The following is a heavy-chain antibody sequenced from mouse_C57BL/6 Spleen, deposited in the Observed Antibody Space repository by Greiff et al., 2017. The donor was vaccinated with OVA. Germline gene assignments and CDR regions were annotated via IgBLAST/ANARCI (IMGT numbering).Heavy chain of an antibody. V-gene: IGHV1-82*01. Sequence: VKLVESGPELVKPGASVKISCKASGYAFSSSWMNWVKQRPGKGLEWIGRIYPGDGDTNYNGKFKGKATLTADKSSSTAYMQLSSLTSEDSAVYFCASPYYGNFYAMDYWGQGTSVTVSS. J-gene: IGHJ4*01. CDR2: IYPGDGDT. CDR1: GYAFSSSW. CDR3: ASPYYGNFYAMDY. D-gene: IGHD2-10*01.